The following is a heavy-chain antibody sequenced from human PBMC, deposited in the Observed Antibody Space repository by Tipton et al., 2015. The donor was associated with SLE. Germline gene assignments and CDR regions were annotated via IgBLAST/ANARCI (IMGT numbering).Heavy chain of an antibody. D-gene: IGHD6-6*01. CDR2: ISSNGAST. Sequence: SLRLSCAASGFTLTDYAMHWVRQAPGKGLEYVSAISSNGASTYYADSLKGRFTISRDVSKNTLSLQMGSLRAEDMAVYFCAREAYSRSSGDYFDYWGQGTLVTVSS. J-gene: IGHJ4*02. CDR3: AREAYSRSSGDYFDY. CDR1: GFTLTDYA. V-gene: IGHV3-64*02.